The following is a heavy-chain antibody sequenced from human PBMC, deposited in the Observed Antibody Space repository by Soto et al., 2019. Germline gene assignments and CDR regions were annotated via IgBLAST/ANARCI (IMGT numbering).Heavy chain of an antibody. CDR1: GGSFSGYY. V-gene: IGHV4-34*01. D-gene: IGHD1-7*01. J-gene: IGHJ6*03. CDR2: INHSGST. Sequence: ETLSLTCAVYGGSFSGYYWSWIRQPPGKGLEWIGEINHSGSTNYNPSLKSRVTISVDTSKNQFSLKLSSVTAADTAVYYCARAKAGTSDYYYYMDVWGKGTTVTVSS. CDR3: ARAKAGTSDYYYYMDV.